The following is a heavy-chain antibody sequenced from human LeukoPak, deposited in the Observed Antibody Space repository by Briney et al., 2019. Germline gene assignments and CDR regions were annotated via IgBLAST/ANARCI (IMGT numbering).Heavy chain of an antibody. CDR3: ANYYYGSGGTFFDY. CDR2: ISGSGGST. V-gene: IGHV3-23*01. D-gene: IGHD3-10*01. CDR1: GFTFSSYA. Sequence: GGSLRLSCAASGFTFSSYAMSWVRQAPGKGLEWVSAISGSGGSTYYADSVKGRFTISRDNSKNTLYLQMNSLRAEDTAVYYCANYYYGSGGTFFDYWGQGTLVTVSS. J-gene: IGHJ4*02.